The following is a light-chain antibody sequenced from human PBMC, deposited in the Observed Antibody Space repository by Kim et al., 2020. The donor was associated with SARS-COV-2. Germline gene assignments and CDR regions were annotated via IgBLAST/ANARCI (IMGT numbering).Light chain of an antibody. CDR1: QAIGHY. CDR2: DVS. CDR3: QKYDNVPLT. Sequence: APVGDRVTITCQASQAIGHYLNWYKHKPGKAPKLLIYDVSNLEAGVPSRFSGSGSGTDFTFTISSLQPTDIATYYCQKYDNVPLTFGQGTKVDIK. J-gene: IGKJ1*01. V-gene: IGKV1-33*01.